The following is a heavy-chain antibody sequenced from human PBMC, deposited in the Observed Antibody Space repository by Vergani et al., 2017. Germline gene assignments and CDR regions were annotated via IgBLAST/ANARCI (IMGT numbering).Heavy chain of an antibody. Sequence: QVQLQESGPGLVKPSETLSLTCTVSGGSISSYYWSWIRQPAGKGLEWIGRIYTSGSTNYNPSLKSRVTMSVDTSNNQFSLKLSSVTAADTAVYYCARVMVRGVIITFFDAFDIWGQGTMVTVSS. J-gene: IGHJ3*02. CDR3: ARVMVRGVIITFFDAFDI. CDR1: GGSISSYY. CDR2: IYTSGST. V-gene: IGHV4-4*07. D-gene: IGHD3-10*01.